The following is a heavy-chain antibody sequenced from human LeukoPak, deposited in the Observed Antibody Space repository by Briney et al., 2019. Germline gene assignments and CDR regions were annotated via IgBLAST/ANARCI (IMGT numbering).Heavy chain of an antibody. CDR1: GYSISSGYY. CDR2: IYHSGST. D-gene: IGHD6-13*01. CDR3: AREGWWAAAAYWFDP. V-gene: IGHV4-38-2*02. Sequence: SETLSLTCTVSGYSISSGYYWGWIRQPPGKGLEWIGSIYHSGSTYYNPSLKSRVTISVDTSKNQFSLKLSSVTAADTAVYYCAREGWWAAAAYWFDPWGQGTLVTVSS. J-gene: IGHJ5*02.